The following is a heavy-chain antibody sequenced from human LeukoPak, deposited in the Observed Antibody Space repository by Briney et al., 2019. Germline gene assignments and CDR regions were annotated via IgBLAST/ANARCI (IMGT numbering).Heavy chain of an antibody. Sequence: PGGSLRLSCAASGFTLSSYWMHWVRQVPGKGLVWDSRINPDGSTTTYADSVKGRFTISRDNAKNSVYLQMNSLSAEDTAVYYCVRDATYYYYAMDVWGQGTTVTVSS. CDR1: GFTLSSYW. CDR3: VRDATYYYYAMDV. V-gene: IGHV3-74*01. CDR2: INPDGSTT. J-gene: IGHJ6*02.